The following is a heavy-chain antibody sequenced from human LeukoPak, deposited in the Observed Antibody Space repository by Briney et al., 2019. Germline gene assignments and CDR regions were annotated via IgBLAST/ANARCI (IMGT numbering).Heavy chain of an antibody. CDR3: VRDQGGAVSY. CDR1: GFTFSSYS. Sequence: GGSLRLSCGASGFTFSSYSMNWVRQAPGKGLEGVSYISSLSGTINYADSVKGRFLISRDNAKNSMFLQMNGLRAEDTAVYYCVRDQGGAVSYWGQGTLVTVSS. D-gene: IGHD3-16*01. J-gene: IGHJ4*02. V-gene: IGHV3-48*01. CDR2: ISSLSGTI.